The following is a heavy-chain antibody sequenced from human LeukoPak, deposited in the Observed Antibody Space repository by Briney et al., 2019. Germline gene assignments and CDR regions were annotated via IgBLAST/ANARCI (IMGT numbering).Heavy chain of an antibody. V-gene: IGHV4-59*01. CDR2: IYYSGST. CDR1: GGSISSYY. Sequence: PSETLSLTCTVSGGSISSYYWSWIRQPPGKGLEWIGYIYYSGSTNYNPSLKSRVTISVDTSKNQFSLKLSSVTAADTAVYYCAREGIAVAGGYYYYYMDVWGKGTTVTVSS. CDR3: AREGIAVAGGYYYYYMDV. J-gene: IGHJ6*03. D-gene: IGHD6-19*01.